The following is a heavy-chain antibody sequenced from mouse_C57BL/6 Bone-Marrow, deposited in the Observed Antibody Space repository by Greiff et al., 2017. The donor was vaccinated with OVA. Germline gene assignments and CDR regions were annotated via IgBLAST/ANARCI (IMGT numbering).Heavy chain of an antibody. V-gene: IGHV14-3*01. CDR3: ARNYGSSPYYFDY. J-gene: IGHJ2*01. CDR2: IDPANGNT. Sequence: EVQLQQSVAELVRPGASVKLSCTASGFNIKNTYMHWVKQRPEQGLEWIGRIDPANGNTKYAPKFQGKATITADKSSNTAYLQLSSLSSEDTAIYYCARNYGSSPYYFDYWGQGTTLTVSS. CDR1: GFNIKNTY. D-gene: IGHD1-1*01.